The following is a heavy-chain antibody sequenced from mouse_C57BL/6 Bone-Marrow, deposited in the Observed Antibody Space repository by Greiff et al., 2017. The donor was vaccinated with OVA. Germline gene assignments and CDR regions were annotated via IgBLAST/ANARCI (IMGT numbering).Heavy chain of an antibody. D-gene: IGHD2-3*01. Sequence: EVQLQESGAELVKPGASVKLSCTASGFTFTDYYMHWVKQRTEQGLEWIGRINPGDGDTKYAEKFKGKATITADKSSNTAYLQLSSLTSEDTAVSCCAEGGYYDYWGQGTTLTVSS. CDR3: AEGGYYDY. CDR1: GFTFTDYY. V-gene: IGHV14-2*01. J-gene: IGHJ2*01. CDR2: INPGDGDT.